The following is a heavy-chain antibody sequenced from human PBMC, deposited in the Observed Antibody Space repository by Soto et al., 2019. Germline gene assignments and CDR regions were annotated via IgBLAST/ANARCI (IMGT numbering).Heavy chain of an antibody. D-gene: IGHD2-21*02. J-gene: IGHJ4*02. Sequence: PSETLSLTCTVSGGSISSSSYYWGWIRQPPGKGLEWIGSIYYSGSTYYNPSLKSRVTISVDTSKNQFSLKLSSVTAADTAVYYCARFSCGGDCYLDYWGQGTLVTVSS. CDR2: IYYSGST. CDR3: ARFSCGGDCYLDY. V-gene: IGHV4-39*01. CDR1: GGSISSSSYY.